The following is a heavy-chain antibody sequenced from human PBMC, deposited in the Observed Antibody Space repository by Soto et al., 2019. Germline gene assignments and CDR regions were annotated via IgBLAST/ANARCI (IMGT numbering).Heavy chain of an antibody. CDR3: SKWDGYGDQ. Sequence: EVPLLESGGGLVQPGGSLSLSCAASGFTFSTNSMTWVRQAPGKGLEWVCGISGGGDSTHYADSVKVRFTISRDNSKNMVYLQMNSLTADDTAVYFCSKWDGYGDQWGQGTLVTVSS. CDR2: ISGGGDST. CDR1: GFTFSTNS. J-gene: IGHJ5*02. D-gene: IGHD5-12*01. V-gene: IGHV3-23*01.